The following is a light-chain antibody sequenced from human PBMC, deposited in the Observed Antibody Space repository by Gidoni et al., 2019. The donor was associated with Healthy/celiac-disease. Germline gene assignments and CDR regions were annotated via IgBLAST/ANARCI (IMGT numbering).Light chain of an antibody. Sequence: DIQMTQSPSSLSASVGDRVTITCQGSKDISNYLNGYQQKPGKAPKLLIYDASNLETGVPSRLSGSGSGTDFTFTISSLQPEDIATYYCQQYDNLLWTFGQGTKVEIK. CDR3: QQYDNLLWT. CDR2: DAS. CDR1: KDISNY. J-gene: IGKJ1*01. V-gene: IGKV1-33*01.